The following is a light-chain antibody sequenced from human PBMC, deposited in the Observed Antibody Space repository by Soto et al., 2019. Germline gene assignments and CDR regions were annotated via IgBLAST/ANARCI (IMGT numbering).Light chain of an antibody. J-gene: IGKJ3*01. CDR2: LGS. Sequence: DIVMTQSPLSLPVTPGEPASISCSSSQSLLHINGDTYLDWYLQRPGQSPQLLIYLGSNRASGVPDRFSGNGSGTDFTLKINRVEADDVGVYYCMQALQSPFTFGPGTKVDI. V-gene: IGKV2-28*01. CDR3: MQALQSPFT. CDR1: QSLLHINGDTY.